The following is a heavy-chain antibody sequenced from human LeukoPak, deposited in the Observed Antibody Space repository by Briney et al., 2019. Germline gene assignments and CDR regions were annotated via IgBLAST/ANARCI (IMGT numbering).Heavy chain of an antibody. J-gene: IGHJ4*02. D-gene: IGHD3-22*01. CDR3: ARASYSYDISGWVPFDY. CDR2: INHSGST. CDR1: GGSFSDYY. V-gene: IGHV4-34*01. Sequence: PSETLSLTCAVSGGSFSDYYWNWIRQPPGKGLEWIGEINHSGSTNYNPSIKSRVTISGDTSENQFSLRLSSVTAADTAVYYCARASYSYDISGWVPFDYWGQGTLVTVSS.